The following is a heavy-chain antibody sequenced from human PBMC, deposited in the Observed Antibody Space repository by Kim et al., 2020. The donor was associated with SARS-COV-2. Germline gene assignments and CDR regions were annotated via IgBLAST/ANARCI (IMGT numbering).Heavy chain of an antibody. CDR3: ARGGGAGGVSLPTLDY. D-gene: IGHD3-16*01. CDR1: GDTFKNYA. J-gene: IGHJ4*01. CDR2: IIPAFGAA. Sequence: SVKVSCKASGDTFKNYAVNWMREAPGQGLEWMGGIIPAFGAAQYAQKFQGRVTITADESRTTAYMELSTLSFEDTAVYFFARGGGAGGVSLPTLDY. V-gene: IGHV1-69*13.